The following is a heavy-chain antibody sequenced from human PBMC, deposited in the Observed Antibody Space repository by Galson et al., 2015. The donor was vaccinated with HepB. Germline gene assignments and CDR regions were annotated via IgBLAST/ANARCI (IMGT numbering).Heavy chain of an antibody. J-gene: IGHJ3*02. Sequence: PALVKPTQTLTLTCTFSGFSLSTSGMCVSWIRQPPGKALEWLARIDWDDDKYYSTSLKTRLTISKDTSKNQVVLTMTNMDPVDTATYYCARIVYDSSGYYYAFDIWGQGTMVTVSS. CDR3: ARIVYDSSGYYYAFDI. D-gene: IGHD3-22*01. CDR1: GFSLSTSGMC. CDR2: IDWDDDK. V-gene: IGHV2-70*11.